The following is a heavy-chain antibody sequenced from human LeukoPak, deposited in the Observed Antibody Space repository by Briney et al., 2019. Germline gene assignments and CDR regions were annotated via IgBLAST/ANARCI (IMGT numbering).Heavy chain of an antibody. CDR2: ISAYNGNT. J-gene: IGHJ4*02. Sequence: ASVKVSFTSAVYTFTIYGISWVRQAPGQGLEWMGWISAYNGNTNYAQKLQGRVTMTTDTSTSTAYMELRSLRSDDTAVYYCARDLGVRGVIWYFDYWGQGTLVTVSS. V-gene: IGHV1-18*01. CDR3: ARDLGVRGVIWYFDY. D-gene: IGHD3-10*01. CDR1: VYTFTIYG.